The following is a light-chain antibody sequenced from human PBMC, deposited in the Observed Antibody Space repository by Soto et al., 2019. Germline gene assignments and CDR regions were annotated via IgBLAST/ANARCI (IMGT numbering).Light chain of an antibody. J-gene: IGLJ3*02. CDR2: DNN. V-gene: IGLV1-40*01. CDR3: QSYDSSLSGWV. Sequence: QSVLTQPPSVSGAPGQRVTISCTGSSSNIGAGYDVHWYQQLPGTAPKLLIYDNNNRPSGVPDRFSGSKSGTSASLAITGLQAEDEADYYCQSYDSSLSGWVFGGGTKLTVL. CDR1: SSNIGAGYD.